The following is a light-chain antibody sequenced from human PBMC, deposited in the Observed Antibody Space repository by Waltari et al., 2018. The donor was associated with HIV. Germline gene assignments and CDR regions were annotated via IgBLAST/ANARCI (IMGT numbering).Light chain of an antibody. J-gene: IGLJ3*02. CDR3: CSYAGSSTWV. V-gene: IGLV2-23*02. CDR1: SSDVGGYNY. CDR2: DVS. Sequence: QSALTQPASVSGSPGQSITISCTGTSSDVGGYNYVSWYQQHPGKAPKLMIYDVSKRPSGVSNRFSGSKSGNTASLTISGLQAEDEADYYCCSYAGSSTWVFGGGTTLTVL.